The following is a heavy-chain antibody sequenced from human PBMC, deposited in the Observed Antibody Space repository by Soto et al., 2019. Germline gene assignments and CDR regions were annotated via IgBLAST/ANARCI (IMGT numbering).Heavy chain of an antibody. Sequence: TSETLSLTCTVSGGSIGSGGYYWSWIRQHPGKGLEWIGYIYYSGSTYYNPSLKSRVTISVDTSKNQFSLKLSSVTAADTAVYYCARDSLTAMVTDYYYYGMDVWGQGTTVTVSS. CDR3: ARDSLTAMVTDYYYYGMDV. CDR2: IYYSGST. CDR1: GGSIGSGGYY. V-gene: IGHV4-31*03. D-gene: IGHD5-18*01. J-gene: IGHJ6*02.